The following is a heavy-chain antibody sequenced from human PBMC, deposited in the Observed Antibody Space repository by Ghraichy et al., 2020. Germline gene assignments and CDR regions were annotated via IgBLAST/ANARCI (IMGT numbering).Heavy chain of an antibody. V-gene: IGHV3-23*01. Sequence: GGSLRLSCAASGFTFISFVLNWVHPTPEKDLQWVSTIGGAYDTYYADSVKGRFTISRDTSNNTLYLQMNSLRVEDTAVYFCAKDQGKGLAPDYCGQGTLVTLPS. CDR3: AKDQGKGLAPDY. J-gene: IGHJ4*02. CDR1: GFTFISFV. D-gene: IGHD3/OR15-3a*01. CDR2: IGGAYDT.